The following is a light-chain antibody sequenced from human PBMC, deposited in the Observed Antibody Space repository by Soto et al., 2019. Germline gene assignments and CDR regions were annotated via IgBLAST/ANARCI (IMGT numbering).Light chain of an antibody. CDR1: QSVSSSY. CDR2: GAS. CDR3: QQYGDSPRWT. V-gene: IGKV3-20*01. Sequence: EIVLTQSPGTLSLSPGERATLSCRASQSVSSSYLAWYQQKLGQAPRLLIYGASNRATGIPDRFSGSGSGTDFTLTISRLEPEDFEVYYCQQYGDSPRWTFGQGTKVEIK. J-gene: IGKJ1*01.